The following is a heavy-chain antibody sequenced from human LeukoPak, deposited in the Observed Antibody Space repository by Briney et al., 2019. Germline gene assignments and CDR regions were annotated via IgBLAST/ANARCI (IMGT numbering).Heavy chain of an antibody. D-gene: IGHD3-9*01. J-gene: IGHJ4*02. V-gene: IGHV5-51*01. CDR1: GYSFTSYW. CDR2: IYPGDSDT. CDR3: ARATNFDWSNRYFDY. Sequence: GESLKISCKGSGYSFTSYWIGWVRQMPGKGLGWMGIIYPGDSDTRYSPSFQGQVTISADKSISTAYLQWSSLKASDTAMYYCARATNFDWSNRYFDYWGQGTLVTVSS.